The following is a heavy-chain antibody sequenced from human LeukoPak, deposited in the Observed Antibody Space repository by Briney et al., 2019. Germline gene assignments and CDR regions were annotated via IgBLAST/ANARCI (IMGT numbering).Heavy chain of an antibody. J-gene: IGHJ4*02. CDR1: GFTFSSYA. Sequence: HPGRSLRLSCTASGFTFSSYAMHWVRQAPGKGLEWVAVISYDESEKYFADSVKGRFTISRDNSKNMLFLQMNNLRVEDTAVYYCANFGVVPAATQDYWGQGTLVTVSS. CDR2: ISYDESEK. V-gene: IGHV3-30*14. CDR3: ANFGVVPAATQDY. D-gene: IGHD2-2*01.